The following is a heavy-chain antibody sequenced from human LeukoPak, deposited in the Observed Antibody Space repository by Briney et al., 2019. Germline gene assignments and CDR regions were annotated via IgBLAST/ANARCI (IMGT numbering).Heavy chain of an antibody. V-gene: IGHV3-23*01. CDR1: GFTFDNYA. J-gene: IGHJ4*02. D-gene: IGHD6-13*01. CDR2: IGGSGEDT. CDR3: AKDPSSSSPVYYFDY. Sequence: PGGSLRLSCAASGFTFDNYAMSWVRQTPGKGLEWVSAIGGSGEDTSYADSVKGRFTVSRDNSKNTLYLQMNSLRAEDTAVYYCAKDPSSSSPVYYFDYWGQGTLVTVSS.